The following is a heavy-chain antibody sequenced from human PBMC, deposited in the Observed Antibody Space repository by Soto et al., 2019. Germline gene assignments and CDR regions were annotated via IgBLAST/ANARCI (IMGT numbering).Heavy chain of an antibody. CDR2: ISPSSGST. Sequence: ASVKVSCKASGYTFTSYGMHWVRQAPGQGLEWMGRISPSSGSTSYAQKFQGRVTMTRDTSTSTVYMELRSLTSEDTAVYYCARDVYDNSSLGYYYGMDVWGQGTTVTVSS. CDR1: GYTFTSYG. D-gene: IGHD3-22*01. CDR3: ARDVYDNSSLGYYYGMDV. J-gene: IGHJ6*02. V-gene: IGHV1-46*01.